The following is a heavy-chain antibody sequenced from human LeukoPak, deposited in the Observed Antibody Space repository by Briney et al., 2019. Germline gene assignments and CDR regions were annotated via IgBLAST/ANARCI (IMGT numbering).Heavy chain of an antibody. CDR3: ARDSSTSYTLGEFDY. CDR1: GGSISSGDYY. V-gene: IGHV4-30-4*01. J-gene: IGHJ4*02. CDR2: IYYSGST. D-gene: IGHD2-2*01. Sequence: SETLSLTCTVSGGSISSGDYYWSWIRQPPGKGLEWIGYIYYSGSTYYNPSLKSRVTISVDTSKNQFSLKLSSVTAADTAVYYCARDSSTSYTLGEFDYWGQGTLVTVSS.